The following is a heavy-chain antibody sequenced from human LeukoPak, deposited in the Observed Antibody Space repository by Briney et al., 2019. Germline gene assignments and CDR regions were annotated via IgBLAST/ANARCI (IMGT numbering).Heavy chain of an antibody. CDR2: IYYSGST. Sequence: PSETLSLTCTVSGDSINTYYWSWIRQPPGKGLEWIGHIYYSGSTNYNPSLKSRVSISVDISKNQFSLKLTSVTAADTAVYYCARDHRIMDAFDIWGQGTMVTVSS. CDR1: GDSINTYY. D-gene: IGHD3-16*01. J-gene: IGHJ3*02. CDR3: ARDHRIMDAFDI. V-gene: IGHV4-59*01.